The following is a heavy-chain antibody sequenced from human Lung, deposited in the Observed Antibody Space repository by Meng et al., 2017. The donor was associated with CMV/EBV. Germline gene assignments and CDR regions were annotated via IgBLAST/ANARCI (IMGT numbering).Heavy chain of an antibody. CDR3: ARGSGQWLPDYEF. Sequence: GSLRLSCTVPGGSIGGYYWSWSRQAPGKGLEWIGLVYYSGGTYYTPSVKSRVTISIDTSKSPFSLKVRSVTAAATAVYYCARGSGQWLPDYEFWGQGSLVTVSS. J-gene: IGHJ4*02. D-gene: IGHD6-19*01. V-gene: IGHV4-59*01. CDR1: GGSIGGYY. CDR2: VYYSGGT.